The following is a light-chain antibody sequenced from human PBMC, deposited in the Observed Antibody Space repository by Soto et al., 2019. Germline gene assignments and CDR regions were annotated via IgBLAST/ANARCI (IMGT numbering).Light chain of an antibody. CDR2: DAS. J-gene: IGKJ3*01. CDR3: QQYDGN. V-gene: IGKV1-5*01. CDR1: QNINNW. Sequence: DIQLTQSPSTLSASVGDRVTLTCRASQNINNWLAWYQQKPGKAPKVLIYDASSLERGVPSRFSGRGSGTEFTLTISSLQPDDFSTYYCQQYDGNFGPGTKVDIK.